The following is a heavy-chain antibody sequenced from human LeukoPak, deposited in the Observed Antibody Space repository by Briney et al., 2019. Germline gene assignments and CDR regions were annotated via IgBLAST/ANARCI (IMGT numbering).Heavy chain of an antibody. Sequence: PGGSLRLSCAASGFTFSSYAMSWVRQAPRKGLEWVSAISGSGGSTYYADSVKGRFTISRDNSKNTLYLQMNSLRAEDTAVYYCARGIRDGYTYGPVDYWGQGTLVTVSS. CDR2: ISGSGGST. CDR3: ARGIRDGYTYGPVDY. CDR1: GFTFSSYA. J-gene: IGHJ4*02. V-gene: IGHV3-23*01. D-gene: IGHD5-24*01.